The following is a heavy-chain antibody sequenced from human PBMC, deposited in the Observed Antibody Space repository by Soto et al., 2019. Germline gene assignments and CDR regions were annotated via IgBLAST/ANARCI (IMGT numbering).Heavy chain of an antibody. V-gene: IGHV3-23*01. CDR3: AYHGGFDF. CDR2: ISIRGDYR. D-gene: IGHD4-17*01. CDR1: GFTFSSSG. Sequence: EGQLLQSGGGLVQPGESLRLSCAASGFTFSSSGMSWVRQAPGRGLEWVSSISIRGDYRYYADSVKGRFTISRDNSKNTLYLQMSILTAEDTALYYCAYHGGFDFWGQGTMVAVSS. J-gene: IGHJ3*01.